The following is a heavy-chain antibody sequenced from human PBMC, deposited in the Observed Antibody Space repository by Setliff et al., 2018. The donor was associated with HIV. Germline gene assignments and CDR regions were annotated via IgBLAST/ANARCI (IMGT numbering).Heavy chain of an antibody. CDR1: GGFISSGTYY. CDR3: ARDTGKSSGLDY. D-gene: IGHD3-22*01. J-gene: IGHJ4*02. V-gene: IGHV4-61*02. Sequence: SETLSLTCTVSGGFISSGTYYWSWIRQPAGKGLEWIGRIYTSGSTNYSPSLKSRVTISVDTSKNQFSLKLSSVTAADTAVYYCARDTGKSSGLDYWGQGTLVTVSS. CDR2: IYTSGST.